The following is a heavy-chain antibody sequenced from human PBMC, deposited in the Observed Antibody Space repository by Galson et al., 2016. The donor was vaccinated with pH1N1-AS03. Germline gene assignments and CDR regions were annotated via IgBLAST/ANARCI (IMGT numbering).Heavy chain of an antibody. V-gene: IGHV3-30-3*01. CDR2: MSYEGTTT. D-gene: IGHD6-13*01. CDR1: GFIFTHYS. CDR3: AREEGGFGSNWLQTDAFDF. J-gene: IGHJ3*01. Sequence: SLRLSCAASGFIFTHYSMHWVRQAPGKGLEWVAVMSYEGTTTYYADSVKGRFTISRDNSKNTLYLQMNILRTEDTALYYCAREEGGFGSNWLQTDAFDFWGQGTMVTVSS.